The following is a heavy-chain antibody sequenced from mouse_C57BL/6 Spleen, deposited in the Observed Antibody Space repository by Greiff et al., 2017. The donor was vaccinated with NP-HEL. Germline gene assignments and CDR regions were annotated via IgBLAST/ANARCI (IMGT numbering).Heavy chain of an antibody. Sequence: QVQLQQPGAELVKPGASVKLSCKASGYTFTSYWMQWVKQRPGQGLEWIGEIDPSDSYTNYNQKFKGKATLTVDTSSSTAYMQLSSLTSEDSAVYYCARDGSTFGVWGTGTTVTVSS. J-gene: IGHJ1*03. CDR3: ARDGSTFGV. V-gene: IGHV1-50*01. D-gene: IGHD1-1*01. CDR1: GYTFTSYW. CDR2: IDPSDSYT.